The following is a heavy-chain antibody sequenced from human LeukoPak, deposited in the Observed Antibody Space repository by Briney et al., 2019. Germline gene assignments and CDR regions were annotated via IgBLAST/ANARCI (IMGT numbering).Heavy chain of an antibody. D-gene: IGHD3-10*01. J-gene: IGHJ4*02. CDR3: AKGRGSGNYYFPGEN. CDR1: GFTVSTNC. CDR2: IYTGGST. V-gene: IGHV3-66*01. Sequence: GGSLRLSCAASGFTVSTNCMSWVRQAPGKGLEWVSVIYTGGSTFYADSVKGRFTISRDNSKNTVYLQMGSLRAEDTAVYYCAKGRGSGNYYFPGENWGQGTLVTVSS.